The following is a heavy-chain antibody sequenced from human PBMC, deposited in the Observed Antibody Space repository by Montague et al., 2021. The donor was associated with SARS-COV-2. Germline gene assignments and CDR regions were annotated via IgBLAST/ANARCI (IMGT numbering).Heavy chain of an antibody. CDR2: IYYSGTT. V-gene: IGHV4-59*08. J-gene: IGHJ4*02. Sequence: SETLSLTCTVSGGSISGYFWSWIRQSPGKGLEWIGYIYYSGTTNYNPSLKSRVPISLDTSKNQFSLKLNSVTAADTAAYYCAATDYFAWGNFDVWGQGTWVTVSS. CDR1: GGSISGYF. D-gene: IGHD3-16*01. CDR3: AATDYFAWGNFDV.